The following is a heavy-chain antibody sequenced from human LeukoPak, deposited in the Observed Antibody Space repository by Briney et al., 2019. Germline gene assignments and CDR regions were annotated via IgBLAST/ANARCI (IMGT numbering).Heavy chain of an antibody. CDR3: ARRIAARPEGSFDY. Sequence: ASVKVSCKASGYTFTAYYVHWVRQAPGQGLEWMGRINPNSGGTNYAQKFQGRVTMTRDTSISTAYMELSRLRSDDTAVYYCARRIAARPEGSFDYWGQGTLVTVSS. CDR2: INPNSGGT. D-gene: IGHD6-6*01. V-gene: IGHV1-2*06. J-gene: IGHJ4*02. CDR1: GYTFTAYY.